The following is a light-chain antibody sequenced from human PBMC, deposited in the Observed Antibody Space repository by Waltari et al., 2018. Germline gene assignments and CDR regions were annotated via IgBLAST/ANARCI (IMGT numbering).Light chain of an antibody. CDR3: QSYDTSLSVV. CDR2: GSS. Sequence: QSVLTQPPSVSGAPGQRVTISCTGSGSNIGAGYAVHWYQQLPRAAPKLLIYGSSSRPLGVPDRFFGSTSGTSASLAIIGLQAEDEADYYCQSYDTSLSVVFGGGTKLTVL. J-gene: IGLJ3*02. CDR1: GSNIGAGYA. V-gene: IGLV1-40*01.